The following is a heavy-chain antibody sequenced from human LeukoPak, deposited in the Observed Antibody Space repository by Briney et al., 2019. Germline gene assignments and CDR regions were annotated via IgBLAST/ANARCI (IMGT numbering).Heavy chain of an antibody. V-gene: IGHV3-15*01. D-gene: IGHD2-15*01. Sequence: GGSLRLSCAASGFTFNNAWMSWVREAPGKGLEWVGRIRAETAGGTTDYGAPVKGRFTISRDDSKNTLYLQMNSLKTEDTAVYFCSTGGGTNDYWGQGTLVTVSS. CDR1: GFTFNNAW. CDR3: STGGGTNDY. CDR2: IRAETAGGTT. J-gene: IGHJ4*02.